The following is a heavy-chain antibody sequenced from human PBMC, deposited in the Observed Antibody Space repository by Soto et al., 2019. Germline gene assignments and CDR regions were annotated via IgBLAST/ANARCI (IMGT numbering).Heavy chain of an antibody. CDR2: IQQDGGDK. Sequence: EVQLVESGGGLVQPGGSLRLSCAASGFTFSTYWMSWLRQAPGKGLEWVANIQQDGGDKYHVDSVKGRFTISRDNAKNTLYVQMSSLRTEDTAVYYCAREAQGVPPKDGSGQWLGYFDLWGRGTLVTVSS. V-gene: IGHV3-7*05. D-gene: IGHD6-19*01. CDR1: GFTFSTYW. J-gene: IGHJ2*01. CDR3: AREAQGVPPKDGSGQWLGYFDL.